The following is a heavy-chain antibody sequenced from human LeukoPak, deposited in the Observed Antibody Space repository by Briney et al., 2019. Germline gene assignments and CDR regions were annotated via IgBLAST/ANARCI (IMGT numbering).Heavy chain of an antibody. Sequence: GGSLRLSCPASGFTFSSYWMSWVRQAPGKGLEWVANIKQDGSEKYYVDSVKGRFTISRDNAKNSLYLQMNSLRAEDTAVYYCAQGAGAFGYWGQGTLVTVSS. CDR3: AQGAGAFGY. V-gene: IGHV3-7*03. CDR2: IKQDGSEK. CDR1: GFTFSSYW. J-gene: IGHJ4*02. D-gene: IGHD3-10*01.